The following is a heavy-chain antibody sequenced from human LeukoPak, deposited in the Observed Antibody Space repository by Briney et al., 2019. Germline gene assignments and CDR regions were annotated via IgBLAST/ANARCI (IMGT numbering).Heavy chain of an antibody. CDR2: IFYSGST. V-gene: IGHV4-39*07. D-gene: IGHD6-13*01. CDR3: ARGCSAGTPHNWFDP. CDR1: GGSISSSSDH. Sequence: SETLSLTCTVSGGSISSSSDHWGWIRQPPGKGLQWIGTIFYSGSTNYNPSLKSRVTISVDTSKNQFSLKLSSATAADTAVYYCARGCSAGTPHNWFDPWGQGTLVTVSS. J-gene: IGHJ5*02.